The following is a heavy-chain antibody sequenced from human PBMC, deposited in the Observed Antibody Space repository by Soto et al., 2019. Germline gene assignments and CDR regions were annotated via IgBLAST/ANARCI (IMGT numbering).Heavy chain of an antibody. CDR3: ARAPKVSGSSQTRPDF. V-gene: IGHV4-34*01. CDR2: ISQSGNT. D-gene: IGHD6-6*01. J-gene: IGHJ4*02. CDR1: SGSFSGYY. Sequence: SETLSLTCSIYSGSFSGYYWSWIRQPPGKGLEWIGEISQSGNTNYSPSLKSRVSISIDTSKKQFSLNLASVPAADTAVYYCARAPKVSGSSQTRPDFWGQGTLVTVSS.